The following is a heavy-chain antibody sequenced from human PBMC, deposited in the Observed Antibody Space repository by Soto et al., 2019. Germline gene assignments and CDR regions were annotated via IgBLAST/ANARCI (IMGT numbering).Heavy chain of an antibody. CDR3: TKRRKGVRFLELSSGMEV. CDR2: VTYSGTTT. J-gene: IGHJ6*02. V-gene: IGHV3-23*01. CDR1: GFTFSAYT. Sequence: GGSLRLSCAASGFTFSAYTMSWVRQAPGKGLEWVSSVTYSGTTTYYADSVKGRFTISRDNSKNTLYMQMSSLRVEDTAVYYCTKRRKGVRFLELSSGMEVWGQGTTVTVSS. D-gene: IGHD3-3*01.